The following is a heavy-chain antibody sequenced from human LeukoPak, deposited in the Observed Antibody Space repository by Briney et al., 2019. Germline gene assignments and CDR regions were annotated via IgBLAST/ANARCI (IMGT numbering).Heavy chain of an antibody. V-gene: IGHV3-53*01. Sequence: GGSLRLSCAASGFTVSSNSMNWVRQAPGKGLQWVSVIYSGGSTYYADSVKGRFTISRDNSKNTLYLQMNSLRAEDTAVYYCARENNFGSGMDVWGQGTTVTVSS. CDR3: ARENNFGSGMDV. J-gene: IGHJ6*02. D-gene: IGHD3-10*01. CDR2: IYSGGST. CDR1: GFTVSSNS.